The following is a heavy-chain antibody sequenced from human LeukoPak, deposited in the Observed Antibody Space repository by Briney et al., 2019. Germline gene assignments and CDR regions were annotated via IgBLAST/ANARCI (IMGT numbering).Heavy chain of an antibody. D-gene: IGHD3-22*01. J-gene: IGHJ4*02. V-gene: IGHV3-66*02. CDR1: GFTVSSTY. CDR3: ARDPDDSSGYRN. CDR2: IYSGGST. Sequence: GGSLRLSCATSGFTVSSTYMSWVRQAPGKGLEWVSVIYSGGSTYYADSVKGRFTTSRDNSKNTVYLEMNSLRAEDTAVYYCARDPDDSSGYRNWGQGTLVTVSS.